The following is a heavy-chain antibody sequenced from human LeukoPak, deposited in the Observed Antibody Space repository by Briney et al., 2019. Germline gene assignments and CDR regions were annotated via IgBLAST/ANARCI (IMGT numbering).Heavy chain of an antibody. D-gene: IGHD2-15*01. J-gene: IGHJ5*02. V-gene: IGHV3-30*03. CDR3: ARVVVAATGGFDP. Sequence: PGGSLRLSCAASGFAISSYGMHWVRQAPGKGLEWVAVISYDGSNKYYADSVKGRFTISRDNSKNTLYLQMNSLRAEDTAVYYCARVVVAATGGFDPWGQGTLVTVSS. CDR1: GFAISSYG. CDR2: ISYDGSNK.